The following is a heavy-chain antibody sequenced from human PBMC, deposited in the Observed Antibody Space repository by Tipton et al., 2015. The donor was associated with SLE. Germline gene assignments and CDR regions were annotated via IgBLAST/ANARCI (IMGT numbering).Heavy chain of an antibody. V-gene: IGHV4-28*03. Sequence: TLSLTCSVSGYSISSGNWWGWIRQPPGKGLEWIGFIYYTGSTYYNPSLKSRVTISVDTSKNQFSLRLRTVTSADTAVYYCARGLRQLAHYYYYYMDVWGKGTTVTVSS. CDR1: GYSISSGNW. CDR2: IYYTGST. D-gene: IGHD6-13*01. J-gene: IGHJ6*03. CDR3: ARGLRQLAHYYYYYMDV.